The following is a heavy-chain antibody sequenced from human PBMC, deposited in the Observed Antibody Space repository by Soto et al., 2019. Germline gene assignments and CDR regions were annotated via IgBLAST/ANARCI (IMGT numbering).Heavy chain of an antibody. D-gene: IGHD3-10*01. CDR3: ARADGSGSYYRSIYFDY. CDR2: INHSGST. V-gene: IGHV4-34*01. CDR1: GGSFSGYD. Sequence: SQILSLTCAVYGGSFSGYDWSWIRQPPGKGLEWIGEINHSGSTNYNPSLKSRVTISVDTSKNQFSLKLSSVTAADTAVYYCARADGSGSYYRSIYFDYWGQGTLVTVSS. J-gene: IGHJ4*02.